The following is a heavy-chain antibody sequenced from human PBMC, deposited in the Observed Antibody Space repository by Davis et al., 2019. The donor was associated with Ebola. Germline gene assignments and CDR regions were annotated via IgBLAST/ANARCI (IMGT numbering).Heavy chain of an antibody. CDR3: ATTQWLREFDN. D-gene: IGHD6-19*01. Sequence: GESLKISCIASDFPFLRYLLNWVRQAPGKGLEWVSVIYDHSTAYADSVRGRFIISRDKSNNTLYLEMNSLRVDDTAVYYCATTQWLREFDNWGQGTLVTVS. CDR2: IYDHST. J-gene: IGHJ4*02. CDR1: DFPFLRYL. V-gene: IGHV3-53*05.